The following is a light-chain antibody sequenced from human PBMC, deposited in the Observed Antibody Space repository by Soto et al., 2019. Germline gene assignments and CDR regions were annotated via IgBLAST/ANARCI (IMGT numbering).Light chain of an antibody. CDR3: QQYAASPIT. CDR2: GES. V-gene: IGKV3-20*01. J-gene: IGKJ5*01. CDR1: QSVSSY. Sequence: EIVLTQSPATLSLSPGERATLSCRASQSVSSYLAWYQQKPGQAPRLLIYGESTRATGIPDRFSGGGSGTDFTLTISRLEPEDFAVYYCQQYAASPITFGQGTRLEIK.